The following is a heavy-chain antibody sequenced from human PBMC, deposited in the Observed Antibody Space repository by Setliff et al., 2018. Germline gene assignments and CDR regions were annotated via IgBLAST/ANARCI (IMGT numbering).Heavy chain of an antibody. CDR3: VRDDADNYDAFDN. Sequence: PGGSLRLSCAASGFTLSGYYMQWVRQAPGKGLEWVAYIKQDGSTKYYLDSVKGRFTISRDNAKRSLYLQMNGLRADDTGVYYCVRDDADNYDAFDNWGQGTLVTVSS. CDR2: IKQDGSTK. V-gene: IGHV3-7*01. CDR1: GFTLSGYY. D-gene: IGHD3-22*01. J-gene: IGHJ3*02.